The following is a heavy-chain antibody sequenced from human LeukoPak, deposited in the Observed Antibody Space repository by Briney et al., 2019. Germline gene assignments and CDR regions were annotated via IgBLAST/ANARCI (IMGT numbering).Heavy chain of an antibody. V-gene: IGHV3-30*02. D-gene: IGHD3-10*01. CDR1: GFTFSSYG. Sequence: GGSLRLSCAASGFTFSSYGMHWVRQAPGKGLEWVAFIRYDGSNKYYADSVKGRFTISRDNSKNTLYLQMNSLRAEDTAVYYCAKDRSAVLLWFGEREWGAFDIWGQGTVVTVSS. CDR2: IRYDGSNK. CDR3: AKDRSAVLLWFGEREWGAFDI. J-gene: IGHJ3*02.